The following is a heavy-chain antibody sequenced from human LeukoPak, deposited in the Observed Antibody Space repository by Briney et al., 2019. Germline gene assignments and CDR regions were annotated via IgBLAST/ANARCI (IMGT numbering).Heavy chain of an antibody. Sequence: PGGSLRLSCAASGFTFSTYWMSWVRQAPGKGLEWVANIKQDGSEKVYVDSVKGRFTTSRDNAQNSLFLQMNALRAEDTAVYYCARDPYSSTWSYGMDVWGQGTTVTVSS. CDR2: IKQDGSEK. CDR1: GFTFSTYW. D-gene: IGHD6-13*01. CDR3: ARDPYSSTWSYGMDV. V-gene: IGHV3-7*05. J-gene: IGHJ6*02.